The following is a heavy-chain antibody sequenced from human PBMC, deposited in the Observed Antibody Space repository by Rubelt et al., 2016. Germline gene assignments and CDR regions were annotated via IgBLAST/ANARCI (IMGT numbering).Heavy chain of an antibody. D-gene: IGHD4-23*01. V-gene: IGHV4-61*05. CDR3: ARHSSYGGKTWFDP. CDR2: IYYSGST. Sequence: QLQLQESGPGLVRPSETLSLTCSVSGGSITSGSNYWGWIRQPPGKGLEWIAYIYYSGSTNYNPSLKSRVTISVDMSNNQFSLKRDSVTATDTAVYFCARHSSYGGKTWFDPWGQGTLVTVSS. J-gene: IGHJ5*02. CDR1: GGSITSGSNY.